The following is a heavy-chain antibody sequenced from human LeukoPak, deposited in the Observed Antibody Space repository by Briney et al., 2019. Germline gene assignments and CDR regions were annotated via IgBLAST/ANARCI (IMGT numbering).Heavy chain of an antibody. CDR1: GGSFSNYY. Sequence: SETLSLTCAVYGGSFSNYYWSWIRQPPGKGLEWIGEINHSGSTNYNPSLKSRVTISVDTSKNQFSLKLSSVTAADTAVYYCARHRALLLRAVDVWGKGTTVTISS. J-gene: IGHJ6*04. D-gene: IGHD3-22*01. V-gene: IGHV4-34*01. CDR2: INHSGST. CDR3: ARHRALLLRAVDV.